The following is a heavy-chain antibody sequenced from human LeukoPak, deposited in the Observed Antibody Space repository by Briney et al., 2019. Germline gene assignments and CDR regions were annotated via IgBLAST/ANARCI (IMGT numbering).Heavy chain of an antibody. CDR1: GFTFSSYA. J-gene: IGHJ4*02. V-gene: IGHV3-23*01. D-gene: IGHD2-2*02. Sequence: AGGSLRLSCAVSGFTFSSYAMSWVRQAPGKGLEWVSAISGSGGSTYYADSVKGRFTISRDNSKNTLYLQMNSLRAEDTAVYYCAKGDCSSTSCYTDYWGQGTLVTVSS. CDR2: ISGSGGST. CDR3: AKGDCSSTSCYTDY.